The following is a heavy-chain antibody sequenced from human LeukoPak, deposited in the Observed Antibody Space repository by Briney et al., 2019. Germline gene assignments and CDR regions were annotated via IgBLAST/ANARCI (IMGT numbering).Heavy chain of an antibody. J-gene: IGHJ4*02. V-gene: IGHV4-59*01. CDR2: IYYSGST. CDR1: GGSISSFY. Sequence: SETLSLTCTVSGGSISSFYWGWIRQPPGKRMGWIGYIYYSGSTNYNPSLKSRVTISVDTSKNQFSLKLSSVTAADTAVYYCARENYFDYWGQGTLVTVSS. CDR3: ARENYFDY.